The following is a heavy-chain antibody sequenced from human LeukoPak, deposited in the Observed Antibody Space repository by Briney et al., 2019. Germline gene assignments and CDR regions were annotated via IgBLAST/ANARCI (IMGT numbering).Heavy chain of an antibody. CDR2: IWYDGSKK. CDR3: AKDRGGDCSGGRCYYYYYYMDV. J-gene: IGHJ6*03. Sequence: GGSLRLSCAASGFTFSNYGKHWVRQAPGKGLEWVALIWYDGSKKYYADSVKGRLTISRDNSKNTLYLQMNTLRAEDTAVYYCAKDRGGDCSGGRCYYYYYYMDVWGKGTTVTVSS. V-gene: IGHV3-30*02. D-gene: IGHD2-15*01. CDR1: GFTFSNYG.